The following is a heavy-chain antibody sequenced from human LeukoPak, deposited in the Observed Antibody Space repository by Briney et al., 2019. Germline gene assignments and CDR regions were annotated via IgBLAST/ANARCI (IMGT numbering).Heavy chain of an antibody. CDR2: VSGSGDNT. Sequence: GGSLRLSCAASGFTFNNYAMTWVRQAPGQGLEWVSVVSGSGDNTNYADSVKGRFTISRDNSKNTLFLQMNSLRTEDTAVYFCARWGNDYSQFDSWGQGTLVTVSS. D-gene: IGHD4-11*01. CDR1: GFTFNNYA. CDR3: ARWGNDYSQFDS. V-gene: IGHV3-23*01. J-gene: IGHJ4*02.